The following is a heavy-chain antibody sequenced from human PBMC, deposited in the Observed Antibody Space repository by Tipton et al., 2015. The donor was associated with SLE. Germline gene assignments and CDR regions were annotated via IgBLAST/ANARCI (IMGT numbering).Heavy chain of an antibody. V-gene: IGHV4-34*01. J-gene: IGHJ4*02. Sequence: TLSLTCTVSGGSISSHYWSWIRQPPGKGLEWIGEINHSGSTNYNPSLKSRVTISVDTSKNQFSLKLSSVTAADTAVYYCAAWGYGYFDYWGQGTLVTVSS. CDR1: GGSISSHY. D-gene: IGHD7-27*01. CDR2: INHSGST. CDR3: AAWGYGYFDY.